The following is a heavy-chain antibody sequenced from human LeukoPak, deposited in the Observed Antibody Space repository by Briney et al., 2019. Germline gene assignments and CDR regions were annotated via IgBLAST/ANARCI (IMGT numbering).Heavy chain of an antibody. D-gene: IGHD3-10*01. CDR3: VRDGMVRGALDY. CDR2: IYTSGST. CDR1: GGSISSYY. J-gene: IGHJ4*02. Sequence: SETLSLTCTVSGGSISSYYWSWIRQPAGKGLEWIGRIYTSGSTNYNPSLKSRVTMSVDTSKNQFSLKLSSVTAADTAVYYCVRDGMVRGALDYWGQGTLVTVSS. V-gene: IGHV4-4*07.